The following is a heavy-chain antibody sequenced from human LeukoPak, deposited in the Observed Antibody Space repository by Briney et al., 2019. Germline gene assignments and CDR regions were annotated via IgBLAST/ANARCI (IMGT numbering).Heavy chain of an antibody. V-gene: IGHV4-59*08. CDR2: IYYSGST. J-gene: IGHJ1*01. CDR1: GGSISSYY. Sequence: SETLSLTCTVSGGSISSYYWSWIRQPPGKGLEWIGYIYYSGSTNYNPTLKSRVTISVDTSRDQFSLKLSSVTAADTAVYYCARPEYYYDSSGPFQHWGQGTLVTVSS. CDR3: ARPEYYYDSSGPFQH. D-gene: IGHD3-22*01.